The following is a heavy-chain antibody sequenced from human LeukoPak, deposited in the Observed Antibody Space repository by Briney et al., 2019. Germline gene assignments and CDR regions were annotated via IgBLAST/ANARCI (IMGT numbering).Heavy chain of an antibody. V-gene: IGHV4-34*01. CDR3: ARASKVATNDY. CDR2: INHSGST. Sequence: SETLSLTCAVYGGSFSGYYWSWLRQPPGKGLEWIGEINHSGSTNYNPSLTSRVTISVDTSKSQFSLKLSSVTAADTAVYYCARASKVATNDYWGQGTLVTVSS. D-gene: IGHD5-12*01. CDR1: GGSFSGYY. J-gene: IGHJ4*02.